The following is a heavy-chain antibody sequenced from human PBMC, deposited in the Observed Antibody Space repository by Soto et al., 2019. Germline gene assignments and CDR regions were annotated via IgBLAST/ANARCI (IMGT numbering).Heavy chain of an antibody. CDR2: ISGSGGST. CDR1: GFTFSSYA. J-gene: IGHJ6*02. V-gene: IGHV3-23*01. D-gene: IGHD3-3*01. CDR3: AKVVLRFLEWPPDYDGMDV. Sequence: TGGSLRLSCAASGFTFSSYAMSWVRQAPGKGLEWVSAISGSGGSTYYADSVKGRFTISRDNSKNTLYLQMNSLRAEDTAVYYCAKVVLRFLEWPPDYDGMDVWGQGTTVTVSS.